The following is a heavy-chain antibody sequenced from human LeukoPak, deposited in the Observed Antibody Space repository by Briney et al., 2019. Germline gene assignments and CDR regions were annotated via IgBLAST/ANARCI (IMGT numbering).Heavy chain of an antibody. V-gene: IGHV4-4*07. J-gene: IGHJ2*01. CDR3: ARGQYHLLYWYFDL. CDR1: GGSISSYY. D-gene: IGHD2-2*01. CDR2: IYSSGST. Sequence: PSETLSLTCAVSGGSISSYYWSWIRQPAGKGLEWIGRIYSSGSTNYNPSLKSRVTMSVDTSKNQFSLKLSSVTAADTAVYYCARGQYHLLYWYFDLWGRGTLVTVSS.